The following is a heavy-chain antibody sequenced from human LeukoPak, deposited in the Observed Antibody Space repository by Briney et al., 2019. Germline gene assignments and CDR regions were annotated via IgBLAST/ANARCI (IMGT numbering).Heavy chain of an antibody. CDR1: GFTFSSYW. J-gene: IGHJ4*02. Sequence: RTGGSLRLSCAASGFTFSSYWMSWVRQAPGKGLEWVAVISYDGSNKYYADSVKGRFTISRDNSKNTLYLQMNSLRAEDTAVYYCAKDSLRVAGSPDYWGQGTLVTVSS. V-gene: IGHV3-30*18. CDR2: ISYDGSNK. CDR3: AKDSLRVAGSPDY. D-gene: IGHD6-19*01.